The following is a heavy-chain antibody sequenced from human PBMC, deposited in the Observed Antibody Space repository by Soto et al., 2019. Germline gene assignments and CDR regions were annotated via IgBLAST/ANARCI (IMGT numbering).Heavy chain of an antibody. CDR2: INWDNNE. V-gene: IGHV2-70*12. CDR1: GFSLSTLGTC. CDR3: AHNHGSSSWYNWFDP. J-gene: IGHJ5*02. D-gene: IGHD6-13*01. Sequence: SGPTLVNPTQTLTLTCTFSGFSLSTLGTCVTWIRQPPGKALEWLALINWDNNEYYNPSLKTRLTISRDTSKNQVVLTMTNVDPVDTATYYCAHNHGSSSWYNWFDPWGQGTLVTVSS.